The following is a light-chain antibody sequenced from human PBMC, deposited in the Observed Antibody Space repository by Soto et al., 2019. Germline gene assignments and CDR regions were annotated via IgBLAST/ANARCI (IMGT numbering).Light chain of an antibody. CDR3: QQYSAWPLT. J-gene: IGKJ4*01. Sequence: EVVMTQSPATLSVSPGERATLSCRASQSVGRNFLAWYQQKPGQAPRLLFYGVSTRATGIPARFSGSGSGTEFTLTISSLQSEDFAVYYCQQYSAWPLTFGGGTKVEI. CDR2: GVS. V-gene: IGKV3-15*01. CDR1: QSVGRN.